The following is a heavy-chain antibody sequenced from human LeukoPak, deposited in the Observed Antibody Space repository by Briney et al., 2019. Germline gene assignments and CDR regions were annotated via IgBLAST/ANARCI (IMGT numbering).Heavy chain of an antibody. V-gene: IGHV4-61*02. CDR2: IYTSGST. Sequence: PSQTLCLTCTVSGGSISSGGYYWSWIRQYPGEGLEWIGRIYTSGSTNYNPSLKSRVTMSVDTSKNQFSLRLSSVTAADTAVYYCARDPSSSDAFDIWGQGTMVTVSS. CDR3: ARDPSSSDAFDI. CDR1: GGSISSGGYY. J-gene: IGHJ3*02. D-gene: IGHD6-6*01.